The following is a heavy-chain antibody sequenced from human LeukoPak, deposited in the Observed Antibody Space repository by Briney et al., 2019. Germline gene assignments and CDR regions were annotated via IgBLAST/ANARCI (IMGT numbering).Heavy chain of an antibody. D-gene: IGHD2-2*01. Sequence: PSETLSLTCTVSGGSISGYYWSWVRQSPEKGLESIGFIYSTGSTSYNPSLKSRVTISIDTSQNQFSLRLTSVTAADTAVYYCARSWAYALGYYYYMDVWGKGTTVTVSS. J-gene: IGHJ6*03. CDR2: IYSTGST. V-gene: IGHV4-59*01. CDR3: ARSWAYALGYYYYMDV. CDR1: GGSISGYY.